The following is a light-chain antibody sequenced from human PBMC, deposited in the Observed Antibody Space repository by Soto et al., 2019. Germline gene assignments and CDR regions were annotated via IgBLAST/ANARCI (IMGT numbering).Light chain of an antibody. J-gene: IGLJ2*01. CDR3: SSYTGSSTI. Sequence: QSVLTQPASVSGSPGQSITISCTGISSDVGAYNYVSWYQQFPDKAPKFIIYDVSDRPSGVSNRFSGSKSGNTASLTISGLQAEDEADYYCSSYTGSSTIFGGGTKVTVL. CDR1: SSDVGAYNY. CDR2: DVS. V-gene: IGLV2-14*01.